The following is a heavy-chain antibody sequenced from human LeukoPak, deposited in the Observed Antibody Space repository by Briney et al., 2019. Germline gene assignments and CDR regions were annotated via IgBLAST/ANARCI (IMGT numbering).Heavy chain of an antibody. D-gene: IGHD6-19*01. J-gene: IGHJ4*02. CDR2: INQDGSVK. V-gene: IGHV3-7*01. Sequence: PGGSLRLSCAASGFTFSSYWINWVRQAPGKGLEWVANINQDGSVKNYVDSVKDRFTISRDNTKNSLYLQMNSLRAEDTAVYKCVRGSRGSGWYWDFWGQGTLVTVSS. CDR1: GFTFSSYW. CDR3: VRGSRGSGWYWDF.